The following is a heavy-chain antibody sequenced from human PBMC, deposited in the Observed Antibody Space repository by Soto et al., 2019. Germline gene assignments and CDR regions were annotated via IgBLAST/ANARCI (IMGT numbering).Heavy chain of an antibody. CDR1: GASINSYY. CDR2: IYYTGST. V-gene: IGHV4-59*01. D-gene: IGHD5-18*01. CDR3: AREGGGYDYGYYSYAMDV. J-gene: IGHJ6*02. Sequence: SETLSLTCTVSGASINSYYWSWIRQPPGNGLEWIGYIYYTGSTKYNPSLKSRVTISVDTSKNQFSLKLSSVTAAETAVYYCAREGGGYDYGYYSYAMDVWGQGTTVTVSS.